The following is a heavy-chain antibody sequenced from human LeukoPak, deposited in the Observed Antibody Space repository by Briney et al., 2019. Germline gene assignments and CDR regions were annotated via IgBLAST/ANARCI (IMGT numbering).Heavy chain of an antibody. CDR1: GYTFTTYD. D-gene: IGHD6-6*01. Sequence: ASVKVSFKSSGYTFTTYDVSWVGQAPGQGLEWMGWISAYNGNTNYAQKLQGRVTMTTDTSTSTAYLELRSLRSDDTAVYYCAIGIEEIRPNSLDPWGQGTLVTVSS. CDR2: ISAYNGNT. J-gene: IGHJ5*02. V-gene: IGHV1-18*04. CDR3: AIGIEEIRPNSLDP.